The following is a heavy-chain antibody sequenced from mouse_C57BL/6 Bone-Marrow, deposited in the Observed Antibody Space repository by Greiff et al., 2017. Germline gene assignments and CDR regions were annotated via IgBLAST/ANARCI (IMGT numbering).Heavy chain of an antibody. V-gene: IGHV1-81*01. J-gene: IGHJ1*03. CDR1: GYTFTSYG. CDR2: IYPRSGNT. CDR3: ARGGLWYFDV. Sequence: VKLVESGAELARPGASVQLSCKASGYTFTSYGISWVKQRTGQGLEWIGEIYPRSGNTYYNEKFKGKATLTADKASSPAYMELRSLTSEDSAVYFCARGGLWYFDVWGTGTTVTVSS.